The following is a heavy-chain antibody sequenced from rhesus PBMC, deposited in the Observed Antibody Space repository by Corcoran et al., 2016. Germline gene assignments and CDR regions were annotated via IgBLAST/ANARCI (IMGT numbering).Heavy chain of an antibody. CDR2: TGGSGNGT. J-gene: IGHJ6*01. D-gene: IGHD6-31*01. Sequence: QVQLQESGPGLVKPSETLSPTCGVSGYSISYGYGWSWIRQSPGKGLEGVGSTGGSGNGTHYNPSLKSRVTISKDTTKNQYSLNLTSVTAADTAVYYCARVTGYTRGWDGAYGLDSWGQGVVVIVSS. CDR3: ARVTGYTRGWDGAYGLDS. V-gene: IGHV4-127*01. CDR1: GYSISYGYG.